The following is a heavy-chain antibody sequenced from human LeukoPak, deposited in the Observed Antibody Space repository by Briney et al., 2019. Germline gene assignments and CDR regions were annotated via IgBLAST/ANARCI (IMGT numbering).Heavy chain of an antibody. CDR2: INPSGGST. D-gene: IGHD3-3*01. J-gene: IGHJ4*02. CDR1: GHTFSSKN. CDR3: ASWPGEAHNSLWSGPFDH. V-gene: IGHV1-46*01. Sequence: ASVKVSCKASGHTFSSKNVHWVRQAPGQGLEWMGIINPSGGSTNFPQKFQGRVTMSRDTSTSTVYMELSNLRSEDTAVYYCASWPGEAHNSLWSGPFDHWGQGTLVTVSS.